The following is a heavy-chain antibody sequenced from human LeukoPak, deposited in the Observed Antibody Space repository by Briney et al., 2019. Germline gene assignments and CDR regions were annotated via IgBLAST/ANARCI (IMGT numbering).Heavy chain of an antibody. V-gene: IGHV3-21*01. J-gene: IGHJ4*02. CDR3: ARGVGSGSRLRAGDY. CDR1: GFIFSSFS. CDR2: ISTSGDLSSV. D-gene: IGHD1-26*01. Sequence: GGSLRLSCAASGFIFSSFSVNWVRQAPGKGLEWVSSISTSGDLSSVYYADSVEGRFTISRDNAKNSLFLQMNSLGAEDTAVYYCARGVGSGSRLRAGDYWGQGTLVTVSS.